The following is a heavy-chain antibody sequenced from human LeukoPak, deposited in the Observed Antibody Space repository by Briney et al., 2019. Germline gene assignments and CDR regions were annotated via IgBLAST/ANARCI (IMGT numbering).Heavy chain of an antibody. Sequence: GGSLRLSCAASGFTFSSYSMNWVRQAPGKGLEWVSSISSSSSYIYYADSVKGRFTISRDNAKNSLYLQMNSLRAEDTAVYYCARDRGAIVPAAVPFDYWGQGTLVTVSS. CDR2: ISSSSSYI. D-gene: IGHD2-2*01. CDR1: GFTFSSYS. V-gene: IGHV3-21*01. J-gene: IGHJ4*02. CDR3: ARDRGAIVPAAVPFDY.